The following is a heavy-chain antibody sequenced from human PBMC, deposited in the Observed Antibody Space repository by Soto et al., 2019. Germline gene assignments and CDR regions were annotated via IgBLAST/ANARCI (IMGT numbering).Heavy chain of an antibody. J-gene: IGHJ6*02. V-gene: IGHV4-39*01. Sequence: TSETLSLTCTVSGGSISSSSYYWGWIRQPPGKGLEWIGSIYYSGSTYYNPSLKSRVTISVDTSKNQFSLKLSSVTAADTAVYYCARQHDFWSGYYPYYYHYGMDVWGQGTTVTVS. CDR1: GGSISSSSYY. CDR2: IYYSGST. CDR3: ARQHDFWSGYYPYYYHYGMDV. D-gene: IGHD3-3*01.